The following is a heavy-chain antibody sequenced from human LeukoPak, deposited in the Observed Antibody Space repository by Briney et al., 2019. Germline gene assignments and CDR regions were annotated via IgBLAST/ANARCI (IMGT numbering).Heavy chain of an antibody. CDR1: GFTFSGYG. V-gene: IGHV3-30*02. Sequence: GGSLRLSCAASGFTFSGYGMHWVRQAPGKGLEWVAFIRYDGSNKYYAGSVKGRFTISRDNSKNTLYLQMNSLRAEDTAVYYCAKEGHPYGSGSYYFDYWGQGTLVTVSS. J-gene: IGHJ4*02. CDR2: IRYDGSNK. CDR3: AKEGHPYGSGSYYFDY. D-gene: IGHD3-10*01.